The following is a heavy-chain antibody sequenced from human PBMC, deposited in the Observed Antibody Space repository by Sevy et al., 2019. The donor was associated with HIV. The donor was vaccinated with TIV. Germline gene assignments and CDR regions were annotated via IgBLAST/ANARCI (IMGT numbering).Heavy chain of an antibody. D-gene: IGHD3-16*02. CDR2: ISSSSSTI. CDR3: ARDPGHMITCGGVIVRDWFDP. V-gene: IGHV3-48*02. Sequence: GGSLRLSCAASGFTFSSYSMNWVRQAPGKGLEWVSYISSSSSTIYYADSVKGRFTISRDNAKNSLYLKMNSLRDEDTAVYYCARDPGHMITCGGVIVRDWFDPWGQGTLVTVSS. J-gene: IGHJ5*02. CDR1: GFTFSSYS.